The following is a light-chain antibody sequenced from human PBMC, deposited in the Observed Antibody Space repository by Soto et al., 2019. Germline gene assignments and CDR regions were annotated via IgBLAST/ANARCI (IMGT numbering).Light chain of an antibody. J-gene: IGKJ3*01. Sequence: DIQMTQSPSTLSASVGDRVTITCRTSQSISNWLAWYQQKPGKAPKLLISGASSLESGVPSRFSGSGSGTDFSFTISSLQPEDIATYYCQQYDNLPGFGPGTKVDIK. CDR3: QQYDNLPG. CDR1: QSISNW. V-gene: IGKV1-5*01. CDR2: GAS.